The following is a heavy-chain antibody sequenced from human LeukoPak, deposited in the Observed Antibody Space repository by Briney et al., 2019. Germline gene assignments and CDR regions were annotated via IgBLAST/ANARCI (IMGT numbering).Heavy chain of an antibody. CDR1: GGTFSSYA. D-gene: IGHD2-21*01. V-gene: IGHV1-69*05. CDR3: ATTGLLGDIP. CDR2: IIPIFGTA. Sequence: SVKVSCKASGGTFSSYAISWVRQAPGQGLEWMGGIIPIFGTANYAQKFQGRVTITTDESTSTAYMELSSLRSEDTAVYYCATTGLLGDIPWGQGTLVTVSS. J-gene: IGHJ5*02.